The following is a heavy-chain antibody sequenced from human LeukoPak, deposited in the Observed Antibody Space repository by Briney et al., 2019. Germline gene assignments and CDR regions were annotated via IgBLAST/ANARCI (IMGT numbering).Heavy chain of an antibody. V-gene: IGHV4-59*01. Sequence: SETPSLTCTVSGGSISSYYWSWIRQPPGKGLEWIGYIYYSGSTNYNPSLKSRVTISVDTSKNQFSLKLSSVTAADTAVYYCAREARFLEWFFDYWGQGNLVTVSS. CDR2: IYYSGST. D-gene: IGHD3-3*01. CDR1: GGSISSYY. CDR3: AREARFLEWFFDY. J-gene: IGHJ4*02.